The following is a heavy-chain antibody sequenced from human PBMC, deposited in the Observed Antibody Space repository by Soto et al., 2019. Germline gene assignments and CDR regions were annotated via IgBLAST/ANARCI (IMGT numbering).Heavy chain of an antibody. V-gene: IGHV3-30-3*01. CDR3: ARLVVITTHDAFDI. D-gene: IGHD3-22*01. CDR2: ISYDGSNK. J-gene: IGHJ3*02. CDR1: GFKISSSS. Sequence: PGGSLRLSCAAFGFKISSSSMNWVRQAPGKGLEWVAVISYDGSNKYYADSVKGRFTISRDNSKNTLYLQMNSLRAEDTAVYYCARLVVITTHDAFDIWGQGTMVTVSS.